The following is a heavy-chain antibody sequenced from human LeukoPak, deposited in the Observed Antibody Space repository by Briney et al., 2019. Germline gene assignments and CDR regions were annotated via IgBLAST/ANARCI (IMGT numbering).Heavy chain of an antibody. D-gene: IGHD2-15*01. V-gene: IGHV4-4*07. CDR3: ARDVRNCSGGSCYSRERDYYYYYYMDV. CDR1: GGSISSYY. Sequence: PSETLSFTCTVSGGSISSYYWSWIRQPAGKGLEWIGRIYTSGSTNYNPSLKSRVTMSVDTSKNQFSLKLSSVTAADTAVYYCARDVRNCSGGSCYSRERDYYYYYYMDVWGKGTTVTVSS. CDR2: IYTSGST. J-gene: IGHJ6*03.